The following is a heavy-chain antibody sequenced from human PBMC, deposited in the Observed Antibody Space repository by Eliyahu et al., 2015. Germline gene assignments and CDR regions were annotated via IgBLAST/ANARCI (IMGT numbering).Heavy chain of an antibody. D-gene: IGHD1-26*01. V-gene: IGHV2-70*01. Sequence: TSLKTRLTISKDTSKNQVVLTMTNMDPVDTATYYCARMGESGSYRHFDYWGQGTLVTVSS. J-gene: IGHJ4*02. CDR3: ARMGESGSYRHFDY.